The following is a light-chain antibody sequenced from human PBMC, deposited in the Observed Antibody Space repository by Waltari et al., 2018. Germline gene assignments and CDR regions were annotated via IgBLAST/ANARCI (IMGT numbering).Light chain of an antibody. CDR2: WAS. CDR3: QQYYSYPIT. V-gene: IGKV4-1*01. CDR1: QRVLYSSNNKNY. J-gene: IGKJ4*01. Sequence: DIVMTQSPDSLSVSLGERATINCKSSQRVLYSSNNKNYFSWYQQKPGQPPKLLIFWASTRNSGVPDRFSGSGSGTDFTLTISSLQAEDVAVYYCQQYYSYPITFGGGTKVEI.